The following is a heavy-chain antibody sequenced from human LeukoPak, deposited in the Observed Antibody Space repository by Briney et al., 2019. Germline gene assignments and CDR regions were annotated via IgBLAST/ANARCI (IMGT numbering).Heavy chain of an antibody. D-gene: IGHD3-9*01. CDR1: GGTFSSYA. V-gene: IGHV1-69*13. Sequence: ASVKVSCKASGGTFSSYAISWVRQAPGQGLEWMGGIIPIFGTANYAQKFQGRVTITADESTSTAYMELSSLRSEDTAVYYCARLSNYDILTGYYDYWGQGTLVTVSS. CDR2: IIPIFGTA. CDR3: ARLSNYDILTGYYDY. J-gene: IGHJ4*02.